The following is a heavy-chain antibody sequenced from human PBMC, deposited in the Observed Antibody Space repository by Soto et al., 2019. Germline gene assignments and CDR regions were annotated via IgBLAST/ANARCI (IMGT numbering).Heavy chain of an antibody. J-gene: IGHJ4*02. CDR3: ARSGELLQTFYS. V-gene: IGHV3-21*06. CDR1: GVSFSDYS. D-gene: IGHD1-26*01. CDR2: ITGNSEYK. Sequence: EVQLVESGGGLVKPGGSLRLSCVVSGVSFSDYSMNWVRQAPGKGLEWVSLITGNSEYKYYAGSVKGRFTVSRDNAKNSLYLQMNSLTVEDTAVYYCARSGELLQTFYSWGQGTLVTVSS.